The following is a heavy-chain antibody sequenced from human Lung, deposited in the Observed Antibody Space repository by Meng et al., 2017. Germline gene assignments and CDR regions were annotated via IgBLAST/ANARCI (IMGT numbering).Heavy chain of an antibody. V-gene: IGHV1-18*01. J-gene: IGHJ4*02. Sequence: HVQLLQSGAEVKQPGASLTVSCKASDYTFTGYGVCWVRQAPGQGLVGMAWLGAHPGDTSFAPKFLGRVTVTADTATATAYMELRSLRSDDTAVYYCARGTPGRSYCDYWGLGTLVTVSS. CDR3: ARGTPGRSYCDY. CDR1: DYTFTGYG. CDR2: LGAHPGDT. D-gene: IGHD3-10*01.